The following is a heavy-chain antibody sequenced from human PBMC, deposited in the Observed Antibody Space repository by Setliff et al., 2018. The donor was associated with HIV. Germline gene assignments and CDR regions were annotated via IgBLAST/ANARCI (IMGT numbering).Heavy chain of an antibody. CDR3: ARDRGDGYNDNWYFDL. Sequence: ASVKVSCKASGYTFTSYGISWVRQAPGQGLEWMGWISTYNGNTNFAQKLQGRVTMTTDTSTSTAYMELRSLRSGDTAVYYCARDRGDGYNDNWYFDLWGRGTLVTVSS. D-gene: IGHD3-10*01. CDR1: GYTFTSYG. V-gene: IGHV1-18*01. CDR2: ISTYNGNT. J-gene: IGHJ2*01.